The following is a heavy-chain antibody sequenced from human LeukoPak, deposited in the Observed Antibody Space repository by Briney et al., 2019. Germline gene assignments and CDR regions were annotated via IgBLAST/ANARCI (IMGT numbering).Heavy chain of an antibody. Sequence: SETLSLTRAVYGGSFSGYYWSWIRQPPGKGLEWIGEINHSGSTNYNPSLKSRVTISVDTSKNQFSLKLSSVTAADTAVYYCARKGDIVVVPATFQIDPWGQGTLVTVSS. V-gene: IGHV4-34*01. CDR2: INHSGST. J-gene: IGHJ5*02. CDR1: GGSFSGYY. CDR3: ARKGDIVVVPATFQIDP. D-gene: IGHD2-2*01.